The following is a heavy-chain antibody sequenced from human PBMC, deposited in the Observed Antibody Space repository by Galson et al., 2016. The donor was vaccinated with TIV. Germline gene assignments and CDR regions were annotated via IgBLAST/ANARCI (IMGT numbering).Heavy chain of an antibody. CDR3: ARVGEGYDDSSGYYQIPIRMFDY. Sequence: SLRLSCAASGFTFSSYWMHWVRQAPGKGLMWVSRINIDGSSTIYADSVKGRFTLSRDDAKNKLYLQMNSLRAEDTAVYYCARVGEGYDDSSGYYQIPIRMFDYWGPGTLVTVSS. D-gene: IGHD3-22*01. CDR2: INIDGSST. CDR1: GFTFSSYW. J-gene: IGHJ4*02. V-gene: IGHV3-74*01.